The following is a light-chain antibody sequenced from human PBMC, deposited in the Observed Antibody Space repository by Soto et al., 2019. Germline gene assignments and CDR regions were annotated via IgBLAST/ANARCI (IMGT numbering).Light chain of an antibody. J-gene: IGKJ1*01. CDR1: QSVSSTY. V-gene: IGKV3-20*01. CDR2: GAS. CDR3: QQYGSSSWT. Sequence: EIVLTQSPGTLSLSPEERATLSCRASQSVSSTYLAWYQQQPGQAPRLLIYGASNRATGIPDRFSGSGSGTDFTLTISRLEPEDFAVYYCQQYGSSSWTFGQGTKVEIK.